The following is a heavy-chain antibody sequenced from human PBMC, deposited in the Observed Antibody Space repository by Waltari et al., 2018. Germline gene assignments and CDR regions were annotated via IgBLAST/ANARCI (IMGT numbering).Heavy chain of an antibody. CDR1: GFIFRSHL. D-gene: IGHD3-10*01. Sequence: DVPLVESAGGLVQPGWSLSLSCAASGFIFRSHLLTVVRQAPGKGVEWVANIKQDGSEKYYVDSVKGRFTISRDNAKNSLYLQMNSLRAEDTAVYYCARGGGVQSGDVWGQGTTVTVSS. CDR2: IKQDGSEK. CDR3: ARGGGVQSGDV. J-gene: IGHJ6*02. V-gene: IGHV3-7*01.